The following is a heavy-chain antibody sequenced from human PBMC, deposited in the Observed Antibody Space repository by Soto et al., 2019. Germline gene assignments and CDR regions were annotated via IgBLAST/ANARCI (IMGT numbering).Heavy chain of an antibody. CDR1: VYTFTGYY. V-gene: IGHV1-2*02. CDR3: AKGGAIVAAGTRVYLYNAMDV. J-gene: IGHJ6*02. CDR2: INPNSGDT. D-gene: IGHD1-26*01. Sequence: ASVKVSCKASVYTFTGYYVHWVRQAPGQGLEWMGWINPNSGDTYLAQRFQGRVTMNRDTSIGTAYMELRGLTSDDTAEYYCAKGGAIVAAGTRVYLYNAMDVGGQGTTVTV.